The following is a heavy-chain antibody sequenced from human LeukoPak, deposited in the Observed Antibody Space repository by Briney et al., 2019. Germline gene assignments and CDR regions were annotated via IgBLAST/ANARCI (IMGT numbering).Heavy chain of an antibody. D-gene: IGHD3-10*02. CDR3: AELGITMIGGV. J-gene: IGHJ6*04. CDR2: IYSDGRT. V-gene: IGHV3-53*01. CDR1: GFNVNTKY. Sequence: GSLRLSCVASGFNVNTKYMNWVRQAPGKGLEWVSVIYSDGRTNYADSVKGRFTISRDNAKNSLYLQMNSLRAEDTAVYYCAELGITMIGGVWGKGTTVTISS.